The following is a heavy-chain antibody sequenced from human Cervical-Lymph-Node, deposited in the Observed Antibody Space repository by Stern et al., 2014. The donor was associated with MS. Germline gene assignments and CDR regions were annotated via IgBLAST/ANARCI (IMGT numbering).Heavy chain of an antibody. CDR1: GDSISSGGYF. Sequence: QVQLQESGPGLVTPSQTLSLTCTVSGDSISSGGYFWSWIRQHPGKGLEWIGYIYHSGSTYYNPSLKSRVTISVDTSKNQFSLTLSSVTAADTAVYYCARKGAIVPAAIENWFDSWGQGTLVTVSS. D-gene: IGHD2-2*01. J-gene: IGHJ5*01. CDR3: ARKGAIVPAAIENWFDS. CDR2: IYHSGST. V-gene: IGHV4-31*03.